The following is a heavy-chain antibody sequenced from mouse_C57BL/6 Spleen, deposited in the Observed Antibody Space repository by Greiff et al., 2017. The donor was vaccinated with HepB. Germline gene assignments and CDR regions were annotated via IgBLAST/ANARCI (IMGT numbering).Heavy chain of an antibody. Sequence: VQLQQPGAELVKPGASVKLSCKASGYTFTSYWMHWVKQRPGQGLEWIGMIHPNSGSTNYNEKFKSKATLTVDKSSSTAYMQLSSLTSEDSAVYYCARSGGRDWYFEVWGTGTTVTVSS. CDR3: ARSGGRDWYFEV. CDR2: IHPNSGST. CDR1: GYTFTSYW. V-gene: IGHV1-64*01. J-gene: IGHJ1*03. D-gene: IGHD1-1*01.